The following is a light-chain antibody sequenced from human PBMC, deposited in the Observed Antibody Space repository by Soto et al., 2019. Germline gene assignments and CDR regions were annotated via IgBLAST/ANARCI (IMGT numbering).Light chain of an antibody. CDR1: QSVSSN. CDR3: QQYSNWPRT. J-gene: IGKJ1*01. V-gene: IGKV3-15*01. CDR2: AVS. Sequence: EIVMTQSPATLSVSPGERASLSCRASQSVSSNLAWYQQKPGLAPRLLMFAVSTREAGIPGRFSGSGSGTEFTLTISSLQSEDFEVDDCQQYSNWPRTFGQGTKVDIK.